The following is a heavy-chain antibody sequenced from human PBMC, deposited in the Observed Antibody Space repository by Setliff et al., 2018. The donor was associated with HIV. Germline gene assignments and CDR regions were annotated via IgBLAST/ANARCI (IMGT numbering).Heavy chain of an antibody. Sequence: LSLTCAVSGYSISSGYYWGWIRQPPGKGLEWIGSIFHSAATNYDPSLKSRVTISIDTSKNQFSLKLTSVTAADTAVYYCARRGAYGYDYFDYWGPGILVTVSS. J-gene: IGHJ4*02. D-gene: IGHD5-12*01. CDR2: IFHSAAT. CDR1: GYSISSGYY. CDR3: ARRGAYGYDYFDY. V-gene: IGHV4-38-2*01.